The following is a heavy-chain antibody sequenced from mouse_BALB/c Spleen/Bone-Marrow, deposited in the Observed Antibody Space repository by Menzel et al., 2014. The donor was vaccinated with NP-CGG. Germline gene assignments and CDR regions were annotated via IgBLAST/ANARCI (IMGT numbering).Heavy chain of an antibody. CDR1: GYTFSSYW. V-gene: IGHV1-9*01. J-gene: IGHJ4*01. Sequence: GAELMKPGASMKISCKATGYTFSSYWIEWVKQRPGHGLEWIGEILPGSGSTNYNERFKGKATFTADTSSITAYMQLSSLTSEDSAVYYCARAYYVNYDAMDYWGQGTSVTVSS. CDR2: ILPGSGST. D-gene: IGHD2-10*01. CDR3: ARAYYVNYDAMDY.